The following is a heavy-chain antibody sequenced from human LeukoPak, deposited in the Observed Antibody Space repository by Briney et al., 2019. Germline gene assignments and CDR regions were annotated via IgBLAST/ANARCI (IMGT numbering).Heavy chain of an antibody. Sequence: ASVKVSCKASAYTFTGYYMHWVRQAPGQGLEWMGWIDPNNADTDYAQKFQGRVTMTRDRSISTTYLELSRLRADDTAVYYCARRSRNGLDAFDIWGQGTMVSVSS. CDR3: ARRSRNGLDAFDI. CDR2: IDPNNADT. CDR1: AYTFTGYY. V-gene: IGHV1-2*02. J-gene: IGHJ3*02. D-gene: IGHD1-14*01.